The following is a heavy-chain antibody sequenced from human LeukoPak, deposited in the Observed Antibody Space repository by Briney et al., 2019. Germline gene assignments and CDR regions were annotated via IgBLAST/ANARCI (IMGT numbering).Heavy chain of an antibody. V-gene: IGHV1-8*01. J-gene: IGHJ6*02. CDR3: ARGKIRRGGPLYYYGMDV. Sequence: GASVKVPCKASGYTFTSYDINWVRQATGQGLEWMGWMNPNSGNTGYAQKFQGRVTMTRNTSISTAYMELSSLRSEDTAVYYCARGKIRRGGPLYYYGMDVRGQGTTVTVSS. CDR1: GYTFTSYD. CDR2: MNPNSGNT. D-gene: IGHD3-16*01.